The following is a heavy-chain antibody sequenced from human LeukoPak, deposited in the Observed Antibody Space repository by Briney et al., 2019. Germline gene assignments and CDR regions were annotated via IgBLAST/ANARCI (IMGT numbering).Heavy chain of an antibody. CDR2: IYSGGNT. CDR3: ARDEHYYDSSGYYAGGFDY. D-gene: IGHD3-22*01. Sequence: PGGSLRLSCAASGFTVSSNYMSWVRQAPGRGLEWVSVIYSGGNTYYADSVKGRFTISRDNSKNTLYLQMNNLRVEDTAVYYCARDEHYYDSSGYYAGGFDYWGQGTLVTVSS. J-gene: IGHJ4*02. CDR1: GFTVSSNY. V-gene: IGHV3-53*01.